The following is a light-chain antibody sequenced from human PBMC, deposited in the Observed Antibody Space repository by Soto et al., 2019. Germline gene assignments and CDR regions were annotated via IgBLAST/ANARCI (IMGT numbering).Light chain of an antibody. CDR3: LLSYNGPYV. CDR2: DTT. CDR1: TGAVTNGHY. J-gene: IGLJ1*01. V-gene: IGLV7-46*01. Sequence: QAVVTQEPSLTVSPGGTVTLTCGSSTGAVTNGHYPYWFQQKPGQAPRTLIYDTTNRHSWTPARFSGFLLGGKAALTLSGAQPEDEAEYYCLLSYNGPYVFGTGTKGTVL.